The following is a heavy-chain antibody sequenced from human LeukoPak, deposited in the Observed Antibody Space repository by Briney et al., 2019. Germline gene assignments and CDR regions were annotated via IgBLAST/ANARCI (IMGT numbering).Heavy chain of an antibody. D-gene: IGHD1-1*01. CDR1: GFTVSSNH. V-gene: IGHV3-53*01. CDR3: ARGPAGYN. Sequence: PGGSLRLSCAASGFTVSSNHMSWVRQAPGKGLEWVSVIYSGGSTDYADSVKGRFTISRDIMKKTLYLQMNSLRAEDTAVYYCARGPAGYNWGQGTLVTVSS. CDR2: IYSGGST. J-gene: IGHJ4*02.